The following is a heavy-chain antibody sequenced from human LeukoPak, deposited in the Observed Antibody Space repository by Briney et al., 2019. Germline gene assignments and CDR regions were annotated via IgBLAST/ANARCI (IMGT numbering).Heavy chain of an antibody. CDR3: ARGFCSGGSCYFPAISTNDAFDI. Sequence: GGSLRLSCAASGFTFSSYSMNWVRQAPGKGLEWVSSISSSSSYIYNADSVKGRFTISRDNAKNSLYLQMNSLRAEDTAVYYCARGFCSGGSCYFPAISTNDAFDIWGQGTMVTVSS. CDR1: GFTFSSYS. CDR2: ISSSSSYI. V-gene: IGHV3-21*01. J-gene: IGHJ3*02. D-gene: IGHD2-15*01.